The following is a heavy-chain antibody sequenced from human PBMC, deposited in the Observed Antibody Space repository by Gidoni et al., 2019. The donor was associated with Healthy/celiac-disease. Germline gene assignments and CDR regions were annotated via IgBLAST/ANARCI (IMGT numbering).Heavy chain of an antibody. D-gene: IGHD3-3*01. CDR2: ISWNSGSI. V-gene: IGHV3-9*01. CDR1: GFTFDDYA. CDR3: AKGYYDFWSGYRSHYFDY. Sequence: EVQLVESGGGLVQPGRSLILSCAASGFTFDDYAMHWVRQAPGKGLEWVSGISWNSGSIGYADSVKGRFTISRDNAKNSLYLQMNSLRAEDTALYYCAKGYYDFWSGYRSHYFDYWGQGTLVTVSS. J-gene: IGHJ4*02.